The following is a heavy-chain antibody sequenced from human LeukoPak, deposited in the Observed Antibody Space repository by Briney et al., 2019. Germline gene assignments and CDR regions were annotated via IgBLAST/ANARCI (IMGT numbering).Heavy chain of an antibody. V-gene: IGHV4-59*08. CDR2: IYYSGST. J-gene: IGHJ4*02. Sequence: SETLSLTCTVSGGSMSPYHWGWIRQPPGKGLGWTGYIYYSGSTNYNPSLNSRVTISVDTSKNQFSLRLSSVTAADTAIYYCARAVSGRFDYWGQGTLVTVSS. D-gene: IGHD6-19*01. CDR3: ARAVSGRFDY. CDR1: GGSMSPYH.